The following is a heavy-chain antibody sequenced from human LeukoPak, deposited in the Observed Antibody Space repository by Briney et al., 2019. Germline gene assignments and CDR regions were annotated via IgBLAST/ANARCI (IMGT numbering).Heavy chain of an antibody. D-gene: IGHD6-19*01. J-gene: IGHJ4*02. CDR2: MNQDGSEK. Sequence: GGPLRLSCAASGFTFSSYWMSWVRQAPGKGLEWVANMNQDGSEKYYVDSVKGRFTISRDNAENSLYLQMNSLRAEDTAVYYCARDDSGPDYWGQGTLVTVSS. V-gene: IGHV3-7*01. CDR1: GFTFSSYW. CDR3: ARDDSGPDY.